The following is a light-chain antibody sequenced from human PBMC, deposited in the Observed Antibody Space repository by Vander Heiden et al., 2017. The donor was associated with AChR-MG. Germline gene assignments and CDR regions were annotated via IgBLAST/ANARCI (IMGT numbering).Light chain of an antibody. CDR3: QQYRTFRWT. V-gene: IGKV1-5*03. CDR1: ESISKW. Sequence: IQMTQSPSTLSASVGDGVTITCRANESISKWLAWFQQKPGKPPQLLMYETSKLERRVPSRFSGSGSGTEFSLTINGLHAEDFATYFCQQYRTFRWTFGQGTQVEIK. J-gene: IGKJ1*01. CDR2: ETS.